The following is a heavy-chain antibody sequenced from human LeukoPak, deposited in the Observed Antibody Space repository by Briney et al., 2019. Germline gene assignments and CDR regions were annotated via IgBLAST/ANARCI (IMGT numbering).Heavy chain of an antibody. V-gene: IGHV4-4*07. Sequence: PSETLSLTCTVSGGSISSYYWSWIRQPAGKGLEWIGRIYTSGSTNYNPSLKSRVTISVDTSKNQFSLKLSSVTAADTAVYYCARDFYDSSGYYYPADAFDIWGQGTMVTVSS. J-gene: IGHJ3*02. D-gene: IGHD3-22*01. CDR1: GGSISSYY. CDR3: ARDFYDSSGYYYPADAFDI. CDR2: IYTSGST.